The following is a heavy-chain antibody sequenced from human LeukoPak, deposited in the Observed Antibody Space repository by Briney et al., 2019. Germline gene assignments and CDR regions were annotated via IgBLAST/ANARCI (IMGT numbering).Heavy chain of an antibody. D-gene: IGHD6-13*01. CDR3: ARRRDGSSWNSPFDY. CDR1: GGSINNYY. Sequence: PSETLSLTCTVSGGSINNYYWTWIRQPPGKGLEWIGYIYYSGSPSYNPSLKSRVTISVDTSKNQFSLNLSSVSATDTAVYYCARRRDGSSWNSPFDYWGQGTLVTVSS. J-gene: IGHJ4*02. CDR2: IYYSGSP. V-gene: IGHV4-59*08.